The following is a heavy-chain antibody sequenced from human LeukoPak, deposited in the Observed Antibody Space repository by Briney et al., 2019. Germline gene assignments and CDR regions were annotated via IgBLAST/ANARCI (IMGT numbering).Heavy chain of an antibody. CDR2: IYPSGST. V-gene: IGHV4-4*07. Sequence: SETLSLTCTVSGGSISSYFWNWIRQPAGKGLEWIGRIYPSGSTNYNPSLKSRVTMSVDTSKDQFSLKLSSVTAADTAMYYCARALGYFGSGGEAWGQGTLVTVSS. CDR3: ARALGYFGSGGEA. D-gene: IGHD3-10*01. CDR1: GGSISSYF. J-gene: IGHJ5*02.